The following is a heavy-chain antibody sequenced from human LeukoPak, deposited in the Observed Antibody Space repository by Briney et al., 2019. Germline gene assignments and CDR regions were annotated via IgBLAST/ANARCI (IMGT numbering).Heavy chain of an antibody. J-gene: IGHJ4*02. CDR3: ARAGGSGSYPYYFDY. D-gene: IGHD1-26*01. CDR2: INSDGINT. V-gene: IGHV3-74*01. Sequence: GGSLRLSCAASGFTFSNYWMHWVRQAPGKGLVWVSRINSDGINTSYADSVKGRFTISRDNAKNTLNLQMNSLRAEDTAVYYCARAGGSGSYPYYFDYWGQGTLVTVSS. CDR1: GFTFSNYW.